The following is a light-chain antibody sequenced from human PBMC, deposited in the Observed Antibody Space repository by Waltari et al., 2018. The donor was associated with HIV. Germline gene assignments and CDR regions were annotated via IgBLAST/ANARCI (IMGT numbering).Light chain of an antibody. CDR1: QSVSSY. J-gene: IGKJ1*01. CDR2: DAS. Sequence: IALTQSLALIPVPPGDSATRASRASQSVSSYLAWYQQKPGQTPRLLIYDASNRATGIPGRFSGSGSGTDFTLTISSLEPEDFAVYYCQQRSNWPPWTFGQGTKVEIK. CDR3: QQRSNWPPWT. V-gene: IGKV3-11*01.